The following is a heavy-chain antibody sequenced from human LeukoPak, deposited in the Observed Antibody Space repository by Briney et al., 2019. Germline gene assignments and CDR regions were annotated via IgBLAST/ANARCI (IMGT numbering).Heavy chain of an antibody. V-gene: IGHV4-38-2*01. CDR1: GYSLGSGFY. J-gene: IGHJ4*02. D-gene: IGHD1-26*01. CDR2: MYHTGTI. CDR3: ATGRYSGSVDY. Sequence: SETLSLTCAVSGYSLGSGFYCGWVRQPPGEGLEWIGNMYHTGTIYYNPSLRSRLTISEDTSKSHFSLTVDSVTAADTAVYYCATGRYSGSVDYWGQGILVTVSS.